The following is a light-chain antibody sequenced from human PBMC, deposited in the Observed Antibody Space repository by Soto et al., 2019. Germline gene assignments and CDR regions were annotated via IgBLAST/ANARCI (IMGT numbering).Light chain of an antibody. J-gene: IGKJ5*01. V-gene: IGKV3-20*01. Sequence: EILLTQSPGILSVSPGEGATLSCRASQGIGDTLAWYQQKPGQAPRLLFYGASNRSTGIPYRFSGSGSGTDFTLTISSRVPEDFAADYCQHHGGSPLTFGQGTRLEVK. CDR2: GAS. CDR1: QGIGDT. CDR3: QHHGGSPLT.